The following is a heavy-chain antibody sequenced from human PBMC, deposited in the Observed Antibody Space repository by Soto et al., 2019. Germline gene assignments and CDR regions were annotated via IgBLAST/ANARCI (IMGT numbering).Heavy chain of an antibody. Sequence: ASVKVSCKXSGYTFTGHYIHWVRQAPQQGPEWMGEIGPESGATRYAQKFRGRVTMTMDTSITTVYMELKNLSPDDTAVYYCGRGRSGQIVIFYWGQGTPVTVSS. V-gene: IGHV1-2*02. J-gene: IGHJ4*02. CDR1: GYTFTGHY. CDR2: IGPESGAT. D-gene: IGHD3-3*02. CDR3: GRGRSGQIVIFY.